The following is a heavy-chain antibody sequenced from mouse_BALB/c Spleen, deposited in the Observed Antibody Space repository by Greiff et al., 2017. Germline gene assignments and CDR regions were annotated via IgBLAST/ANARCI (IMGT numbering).Heavy chain of an antibody. Sequence: EVQRVESGGGLVQPGGSLRLSCATSGFTFTDYYMSWVRQPPGKALEWLGFIRNKANGYTTEYSASVKGRFTISRDNSQSILYLQMNTLRAEDSATYYCARDRNYGYYAMDYWGQGTSVTVSS. V-gene: IGHV7-3*02. CDR3: ARDRNYGYYAMDY. J-gene: IGHJ4*01. CDR1: GFTFTDYY. D-gene: IGHD1-2*01. CDR2: IRNKANGYTT.